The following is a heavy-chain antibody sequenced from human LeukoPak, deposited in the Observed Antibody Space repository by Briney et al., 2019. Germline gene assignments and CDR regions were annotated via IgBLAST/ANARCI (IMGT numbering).Heavy chain of an antibody. CDR3: ARDPRVGSRVATPCH. CDR2: IKHDGSEP. J-gene: IGHJ4*02. D-gene: IGHD5-24*01. V-gene: IGHV3-7*01. CDR1: GFTFSNYW. Sequence: GGSLRLSCAASGFTFSNYWMTWVRQAPGKGLEWVANIKHDGSEPYYVDSVKGRFTISRDNAKNSLYLEMNSLRAEDTAVYYCARDPRVGSRVATPCHWGQGTLVTVSS.